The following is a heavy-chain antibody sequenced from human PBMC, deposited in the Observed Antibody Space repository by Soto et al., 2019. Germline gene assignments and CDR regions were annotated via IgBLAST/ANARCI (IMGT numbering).Heavy chain of an antibody. D-gene: IGHD2-15*01. Sequence: DTLKLSCQASGYTFPNYWIVLVRPMPCKGLELMGIIYPIESDARYSTSFQGQVIISGDKSISTAYLQWSSLRASDTAIYYCARHGRSGGSSYSGWFDPWGQGTLVTVSS. CDR3: ARHGRSGGSSYSGWFDP. V-gene: IGHV5-51*01. J-gene: IGHJ5*02. CDR2: IYPIESDA. CDR1: GYTFPNYW.